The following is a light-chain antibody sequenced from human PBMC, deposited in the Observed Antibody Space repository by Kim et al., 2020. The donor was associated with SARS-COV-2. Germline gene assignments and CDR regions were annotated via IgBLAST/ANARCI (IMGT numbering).Light chain of an antibody. J-gene: IGKJ5*01. CDR3: QHANSLPIT. CDR1: QVIGSW. Sequence: DIQMTQSPSSVSASVGDRVTITCRASQVIGSWLAWYQQKIGKAPKLLIYAASTLQSGVPSRFSGSRSGTDFNLTISSLQPDDFATYFWQHANSLPITFRQGTRLQIK. V-gene: IGKV1-12*01. CDR2: AAS.